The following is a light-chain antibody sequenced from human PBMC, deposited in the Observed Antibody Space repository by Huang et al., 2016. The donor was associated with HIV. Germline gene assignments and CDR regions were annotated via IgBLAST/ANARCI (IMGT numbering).Light chain of an antibody. V-gene: IGKV2-30*01. J-gene: IGKJ2*01. Sequence: DVVLNQSPLSLPVTLGQSASISCRPSRSLEYSDGNTYLSWFHQRPGQSPRRLIYYVVKRDSGVPDRFSGSGSGTDFTLKISRVEAEDVGIYYCMQGTHWPPYTFGQGTKLEI. CDR1: RSLEYSDGNTY. CDR2: YVV. CDR3: MQGTHWPPYT.